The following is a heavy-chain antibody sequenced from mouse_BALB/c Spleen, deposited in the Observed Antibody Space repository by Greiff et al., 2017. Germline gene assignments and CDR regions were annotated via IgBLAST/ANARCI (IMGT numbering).Heavy chain of an antibody. CDR1: GYTFTDYA. Sequence: QVQLKESGAELVRPGVSVKISCKGSGYTFTDYAMHWVKQSHAKSLEWIGVISTYYGDASYNQKFKGKATMTVDKSSSTAYMELARLTSEDSAIYYCARERGYAMDYWGQGTSVTVSS. V-gene: IGHV1S137*01. J-gene: IGHJ4*01. CDR2: ISTYYGDA. CDR3: ARERGYAMDY.